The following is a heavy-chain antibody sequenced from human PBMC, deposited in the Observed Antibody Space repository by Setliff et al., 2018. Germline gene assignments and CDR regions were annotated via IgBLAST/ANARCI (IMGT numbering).Heavy chain of an antibody. V-gene: IGHV4-31*01. J-gene: IGHJ3*01. CDR2: ISRSGST. D-gene: IGHD3-16*01. Sequence: NPSETLSLTCTVSGDSILSPTYTWTWIRQLPGKGLEWIGYISRSGSTSYNPPLKRQITISLDTSKNQFSLKLSSVTAADTAIYYCASWGSAIAFDLWGQGTVVTV. CDR1: GDSILSPTYT. CDR3: ASWGSAIAFDL.